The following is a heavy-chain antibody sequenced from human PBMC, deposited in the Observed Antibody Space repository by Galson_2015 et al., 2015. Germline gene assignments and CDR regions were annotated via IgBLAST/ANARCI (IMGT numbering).Heavy chain of an antibody. J-gene: IGHJ4*02. V-gene: IGHV1-46*01. D-gene: IGHD2-2*01. CDR3: ARERPDTFYFDY. CDR1: GYTFATYY. CDR2: IQPSNGNT. Sequence: SVKVSCKAFGYTFATYYIHWVRQAPGQGLEWMGIIQPSNGNTGYTQKFKGRATMTRDTSTSTVYLELGSLGSEDTAVYYCARERPDTFYFDYWGQGTPVTVSS.